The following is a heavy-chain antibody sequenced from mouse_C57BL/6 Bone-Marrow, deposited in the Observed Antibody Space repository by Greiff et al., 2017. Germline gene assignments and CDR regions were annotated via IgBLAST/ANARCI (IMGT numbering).Heavy chain of an antibody. CDR1: GYSITSGYY. J-gene: IGHJ1*03. Sequence: EVQLQESGPGLVKPSQSLSLTCSVTGYSITSGYYWNWIRQFPGNKLEWMGYISYDGSNNYNPSLKNRISITRDTSKNQFFLKLNAGTTEDTATYYCARERDYYGSSYDWYFDVWGTGTTVTVSS. CDR3: ARERDYYGSSYDWYFDV. CDR2: ISYDGSN. V-gene: IGHV3-6*01. D-gene: IGHD1-1*01.